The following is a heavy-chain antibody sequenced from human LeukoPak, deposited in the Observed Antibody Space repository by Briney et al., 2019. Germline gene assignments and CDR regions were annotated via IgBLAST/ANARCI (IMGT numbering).Heavy chain of an antibody. J-gene: IGHJ6*02. CDR1: GFTFSSYS. D-gene: IGHD6-19*01. CDR2: ISSSSSYI. CDR3: ARDETYSSGWTGDYYYGMDV. V-gene: IGHV3-21*01. Sequence: GGSLRLSCAASGFTFSSYSMNWVRQAPGKGLEWVSSISSSSSYIYYADSVKGRFTISRDNAKNSLYLQMNSLRAEDTAVYYCARDETYSSGWTGDYYYGMDVWGQGTTVTVSS.